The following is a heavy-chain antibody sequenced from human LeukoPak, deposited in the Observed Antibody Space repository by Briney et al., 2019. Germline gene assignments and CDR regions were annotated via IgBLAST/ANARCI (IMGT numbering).Heavy chain of an antibody. Sequence: SETLSLTCSVSGGSLSSYYWSWIRQPPGKGLEWIGYIYYSGYTNYNPSLKSRFTMSVDASKNQFSLQLSSVTAADTAVYYCARGQAVAGVWGQGTLVTVSS. D-gene: IGHD6-19*01. CDR3: ARGQAVAGV. J-gene: IGHJ4*02. V-gene: IGHV4-59*01. CDR1: GGSLSSYY. CDR2: IYYSGYT.